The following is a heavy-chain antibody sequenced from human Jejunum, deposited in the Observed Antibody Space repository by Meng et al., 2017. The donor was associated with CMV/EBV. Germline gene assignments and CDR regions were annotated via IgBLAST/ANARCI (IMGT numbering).Heavy chain of an antibody. J-gene: IGHJ6*02. Sequence: FTSYWIGWVSQMPGKGLEWMGIIYPDDSETRYGPSFQGQVTISADKSISTAYLQWSSLKASDTAIYYCARPIIASRSGYQYGMDVWGQGTTVTVSS. CDR2: IYPDDSET. CDR3: ARPIIASRSGYQYGMDV. CDR1: FTSYW. V-gene: IGHV5-51*01.